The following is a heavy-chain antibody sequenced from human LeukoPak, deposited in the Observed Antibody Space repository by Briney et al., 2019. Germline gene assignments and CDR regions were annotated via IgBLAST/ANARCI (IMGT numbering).Heavy chain of an antibody. CDR2: INGEGSET. V-gene: IGHV3-74*03. Sequence: GGSLRLSCAASGFTFSSYSMNWVRHAPGKGLVWVSRINGEGSETMYADSVKGRFTISRDNAKNTLYLQMNSLRAEDTAVYYCARVRMGDDFNPFDYWGQGTLVTVSS. D-gene: IGHD3-16*01. CDR1: GFTFSSYS. CDR3: ARVRMGDDFNPFDY. J-gene: IGHJ4*02.